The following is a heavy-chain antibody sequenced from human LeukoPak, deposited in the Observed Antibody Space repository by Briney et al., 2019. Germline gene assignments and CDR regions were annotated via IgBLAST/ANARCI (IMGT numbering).Heavy chain of an antibody. CDR1: GGSISSGSYY. Sequence: SETLSLTCTVSGGSISSGSYYWSWIRQPAGKGLEWIGRIYTSGSTNYNPSLKSRVTISVDTSKNQFSLKLSSVTAADTAVYYCARQKYQLLIDYYYYMDVWGKGTTVTVSS. D-gene: IGHD2-2*01. V-gene: IGHV4-61*02. CDR2: IYTSGST. CDR3: ARQKYQLLIDYYYYMDV. J-gene: IGHJ6*03.